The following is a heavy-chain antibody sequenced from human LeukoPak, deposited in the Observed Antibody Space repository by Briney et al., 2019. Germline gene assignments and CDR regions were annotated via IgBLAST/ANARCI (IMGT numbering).Heavy chain of an antibody. V-gene: IGHV1-69*05. J-gene: IGHJ4*02. CDR3: GRKAGDCGGGSCYSIDY. CDR1: GGSFSSEA. D-gene: IGHD2-15*01. CDR2: IIPIFGTA. Sequence: ASVKVSCKAFGGSFSSEAISWVRQAPGQGLEWMGGIIPIFGTANYAQKFQGRVTITTDESTSTAYMEVSSLRPGDTAVYYCGRKAGDCGGGSCYSIDYWGQGTLVTVSS.